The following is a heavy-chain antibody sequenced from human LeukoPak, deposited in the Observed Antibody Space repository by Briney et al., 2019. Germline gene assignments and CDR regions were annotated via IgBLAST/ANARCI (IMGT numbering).Heavy chain of an antibody. CDR3: ARGGYSGY. V-gene: IGHV3-21*01. CDR1: GGSISSSS. CDR2: ISSSSSYI. D-gene: IGHD5-18*01. J-gene: IGHJ4*02. Sequence: ETLSLTCSVSGGSISSSSYYWGWIRQAPGKGLEWVSSISSSSSYIYYADSVKGRFTISRDNAKNSLYLQMNSLRAEDTAVYYCARGGYSGYWGQGTLVTVSS.